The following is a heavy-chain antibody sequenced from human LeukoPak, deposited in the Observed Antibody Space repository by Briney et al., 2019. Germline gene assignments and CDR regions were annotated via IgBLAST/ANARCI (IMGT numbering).Heavy chain of an antibody. V-gene: IGHV3-9*01. CDR1: GFTFDDYA. Sequence: GGSLRLSCAASGFTFDDYAIHWVRQAPGKGLEWVSGISWNSGSIGYADSVKGRFTISRDNSKNTLYLQMNSLRAEDTAVYYCVASVVAEPFDYWGQGTLVTVSS. CDR2: ISWNSGSI. D-gene: IGHD5/OR15-5a*01. J-gene: IGHJ4*02. CDR3: VASVVAEPFDY.